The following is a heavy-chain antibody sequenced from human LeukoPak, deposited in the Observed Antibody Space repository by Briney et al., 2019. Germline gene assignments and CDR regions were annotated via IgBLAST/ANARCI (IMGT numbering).Heavy chain of an antibody. V-gene: IGHV3-30*02. CDR3: AKDQAPWCSSTSCYRGYNWFDP. Sequence: PGGSLRLSCAASGFTFSSYGMHWVRQAPGKGLEWVAFIRYDGSNKYYADSVKGRFTISRDNSKNTLYLQMNSLRAEDTAVYYCAKDQAPWCSSTSCYRGYNWFDPWGQGTLVTVSS. D-gene: IGHD2-2*01. J-gene: IGHJ5*02. CDR1: GFTFSSYG. CDR2: IRYDGSNK.